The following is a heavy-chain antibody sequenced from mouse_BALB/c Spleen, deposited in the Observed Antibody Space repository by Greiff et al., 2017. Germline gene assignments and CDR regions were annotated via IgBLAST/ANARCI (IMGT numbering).Heavy chain of an antibody. Sequence: EVMLVESGGGLVQPGGSLRLSCATSGFTFTDYYMSWVRQPPGKALEWLGFIRNKANGYTTEYSASVKGRFTISRDNSQSILYLQMNTLRAEDSATYYCARDANFAYWGQGTLVTVSA. CDR3: ARDANFAY. D-gene: IGHD4-1*01. CDR2: IRNKANGYTT. V-gene: IGHV7-3*02. CDR1: GFTFTDYY. J-gene: IGHJ3*01.